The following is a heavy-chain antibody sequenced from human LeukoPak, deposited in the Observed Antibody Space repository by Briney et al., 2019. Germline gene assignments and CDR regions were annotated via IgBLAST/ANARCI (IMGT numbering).Heavy chain of an antibody. CDR1: GVSISGHY. CDR3: ARQPISGWDFDY. D-gene: IGHD6-19*01. CDR2: ISHSGDT. Sequence: SETLSLTCSVSGVSISGHYWSWIRLPPGKGLEWIGYISHSGDTKYSPSLKSRVTISLDTSKNQFSLTLNSVTAADTAVYYCARQPISGWDFDYWGQGTLVTVSS. V-gene: IGHV4-59*08. J-gene: IGHJ4*02.